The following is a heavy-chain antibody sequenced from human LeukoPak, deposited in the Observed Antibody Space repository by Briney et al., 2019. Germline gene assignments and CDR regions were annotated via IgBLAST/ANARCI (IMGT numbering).Heavy chain of an antibody. Sequence: GGSLRLSCVASGFTFRTYWMSWVRQAPGKGLEWVANIKQDGSEKYYVDSVKGRFTISRDNAKNSLYLQMNSLRAEDTAVYYCGGCSGWDRNWFDPWGQGTVVSVSS. CDR3: GGCSGWDRNWFDP. CDR2: IKQDGSEK. CDR1: GFTFRTYW. J-gene: IGHJ5*02. D-gene: IGHD6-19*01. V-gene: IGHV3-7*01.